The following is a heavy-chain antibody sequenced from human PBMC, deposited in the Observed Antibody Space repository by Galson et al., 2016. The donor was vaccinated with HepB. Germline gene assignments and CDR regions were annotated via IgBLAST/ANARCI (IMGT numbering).Heavy chain of an antibody. CDR1: GFSVSSKY. CDR3: ARSPSNWFCPSTFEI. Sequence: SLRLSCAASGFSVSSKYMSWVRQIPGKGLEWVSGIYSGGSTFYDDSVKGRLTISRDNVKNTVYLQMNSVTDEDTAVYYCARSPSNWFCPSTFEIWGQVTMVIVSS. J-gene: IGHJ3*02. D-gene: IGHD6-13*01. V-gene: IGHV3-53*01. CDR2: IYSGGST.